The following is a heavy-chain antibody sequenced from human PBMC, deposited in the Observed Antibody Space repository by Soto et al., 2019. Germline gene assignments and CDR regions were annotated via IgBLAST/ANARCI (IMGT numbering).Heavy chain of an antibody. V-gene: IGHV2-5*02. CDR3: AHLAGSYQLAGGSLDY. D-gene: IGHD2-2*01. CDR1: GFSLRSSGVG. J-gene: IGHJ4*01. CDR2: IYWDEDK. Sequence: QITLKESGPTLVKPTQTLTLTCSFSGFSLRSSGVGVGWIRQPPGKALEWLALIYWDEDKRYSPSLKSRLTITKDTPNNQVVLIMSNMDPLDTATYYCAHLAGSYQLAGGSLDYWGQGTLVTVSS.